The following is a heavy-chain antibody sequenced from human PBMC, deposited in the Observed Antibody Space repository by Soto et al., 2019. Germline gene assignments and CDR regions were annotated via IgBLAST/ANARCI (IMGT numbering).Heavy chain of an antibody. CDR1: GFTFSVSA. J-gene: IGHJ4*01. V-gene: IGHV3-23*01. CDR2: ITGSGGVT. Sequence: GGSLRLSCAASGFTFSVSAMTWVRQAPGRGLEWVPGITGSGGVTFYADSVRGRFTISRDDSKNLLFLQMNSLRAEDTAVYYCTKDLRTVTECWGHGTLVTVSS. D-gene: IGHD4-17*01. CDR3: TKDLRTVTEC.